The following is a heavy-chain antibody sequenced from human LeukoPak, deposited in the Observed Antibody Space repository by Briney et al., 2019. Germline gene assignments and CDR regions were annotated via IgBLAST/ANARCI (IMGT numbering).Heavy chain of an antibody. V-gene: IGHV3-64*01. CDR3: ARGPTMKADI. CDR1: GFTFSRYA. J-gene: IGHJ3*02. D-gene: IGHD3-22*01. CDR2: ISSNGGST. Sequence: GGSLRLSCAASGFTFSRYAMNWVRQAPGKGLEFVSAISSNGGSTYYANSVKGRFTTSRDNSKNTLHLQMGSLRAEDMAVYYCARGPTMKADIWGQGTMVTVSS.